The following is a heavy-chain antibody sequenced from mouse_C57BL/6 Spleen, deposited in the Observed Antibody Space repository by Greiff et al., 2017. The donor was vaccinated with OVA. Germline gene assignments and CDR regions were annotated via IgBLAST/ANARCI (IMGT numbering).Heavy chain of an antibody. Sequence: QVQLKESGAELAKPGASVKLSCKASGYTFTSYWMHWVKQRPGQGLEWIGYINPSSGYTKYNQKFKDKATLTADNSSSTAYMQLSSLTYEDSAVYYCATSYYGSSLGYWYFDVWGTGTTVTVSS. D-gene: IGHD1-1*01. CDR3: ATSYYGSSLGYWYFDV. J-gene: IGHJ1*03. V-gene: IGHV1-7*01. CDR1: GYTFTSYW. CDR2: INPSSGYT.